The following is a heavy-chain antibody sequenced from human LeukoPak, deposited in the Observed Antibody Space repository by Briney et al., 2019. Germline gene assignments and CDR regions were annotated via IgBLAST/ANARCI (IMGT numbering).Heavy chain of an antibody. V-gene: IGHV4-38-2*02. CDR3: ARRHSSGWFYY. Sequence: SETLSLTCTVSGYSISSGYYWDWIRQPPGRGLGWIGNIYSSGSTSYNPSLTSRVTISVDTSTNTVSLKGNSVTAADTGVYYCARRHSSGWFYYWGEGTLVTVSS. CDR1: GYSISSGYY. D-gene: IGHD6-19*01. J-gene: IGHJ4*02. CDR2: IYSSGST.